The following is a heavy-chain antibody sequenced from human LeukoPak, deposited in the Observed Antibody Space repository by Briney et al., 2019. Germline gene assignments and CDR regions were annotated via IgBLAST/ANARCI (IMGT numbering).Heavy chain of an antibody. J-gene: IGHJ4*02. CDR2: ISGSGGST. Sequence: PGGSLRLSCAASGFTFSSYAMSWVRQAPGKGLEWVSAISGSGGSTYYADSVKGRLTISGDNSKNTLYLQMNSLRAEDTAVYYCVKVGITMVRGVIGYWGQGTLVTVSS. CDR1: GFTFSSYA. D-gene: IGHD3-10*01. CDR3: VKVGITMVRGVIGY. V-gene: IGHV3-23*01.